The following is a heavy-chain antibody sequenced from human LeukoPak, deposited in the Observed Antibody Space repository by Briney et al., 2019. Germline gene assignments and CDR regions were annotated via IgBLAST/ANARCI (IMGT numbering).Heavy chain of an antibody. CDR3: ARGLRGSPAFDY. Sequence: GASIKVSCKASGYSFTDSYIHWVRQAPGQGLEWMGWINPNSGGTNYAQKFQGRVTMTRDTSISTAYMELSRLRSDDTAVYYCARGLRGSPAFDYWGQGTLVTVSS. J-gene: IGHJ4*02. CDR1: GYSFTDSY. CDR2: INPNSGGT. D-gene: IGHD2-2*01. V-gene: IGHV1-2*02.